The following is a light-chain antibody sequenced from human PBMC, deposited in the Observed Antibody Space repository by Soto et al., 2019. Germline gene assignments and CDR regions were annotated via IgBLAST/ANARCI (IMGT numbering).Light chain of an antibody. CDR3: MQGIHWPPYT. CDR2: KVS. V-gene: IGKV2-30*01. Sequence: DVVLTQSPLSLPVILGQPASISCRSSQSRAYSDGITSLSWFHQRPGQAPRRLLYKVSNRDSGVPDRVSGSGSVTDFTLKSSRVEAEDVGVYYCMQGIHWPPYTFGQGTKLDIK. J-gene: IGKJ2*01. CDR1: QSRAYSDGITS.